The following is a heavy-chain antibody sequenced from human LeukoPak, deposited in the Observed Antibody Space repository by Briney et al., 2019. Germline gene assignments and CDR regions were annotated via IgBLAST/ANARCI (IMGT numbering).Heavy chain of an antibody. J-gene: IGHJ4*02. V-gene: IGHV3-23*01. CDR1: GFTFSSYA. CDR3: TTAGSYSVDY. CDR2: ISGSGGST. Sequence: GGSLRLSCAASGFTFSSYAMSWVRQAPGKGLEWVSAISGSGGSTYYADSVKGRLTISRDNSKNTLYLQMNSLKTEDTAVYYCTTAGSYSVDYWGQGTLVTVSS. D-gene: IGHD1-26*01.